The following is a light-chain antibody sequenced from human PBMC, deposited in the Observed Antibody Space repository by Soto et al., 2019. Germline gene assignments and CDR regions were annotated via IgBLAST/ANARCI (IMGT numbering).Light chain of an antibody. CDR3: QQYNSYWT. CDR2: KTS. CDR1: QSISSW. V-gene: IGKV1-5*03. Sequence: DIQMTQSPSTLSSSVGYRVTITFRASQSISSWLAWYQQKPGKAPKLLIYKTSNLESGVPSRFSGSGSGTEFTLTISSLQPDDFATYYCQQYNSYWTFGQGTKVDIK. J-gene: IGKJ1*01.